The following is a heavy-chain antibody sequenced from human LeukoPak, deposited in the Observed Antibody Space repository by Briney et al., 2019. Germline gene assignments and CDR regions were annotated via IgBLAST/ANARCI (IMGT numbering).Heavy chain of an antibody. CDR3: ARVDIVVVPAAIPGGGSSFDY. CDR1: GYSFTSYW. V-gene: IGHV5-51*01. CDR2: IYPGDSDT. J-gene: IGHJ4*02. Sequence: GESLKISCKGSGYSFTSYWIGWVRQMPGKGLEWMGIIYPGDSDTRYSPSFQGQVTISADKSISTAYLQWSSLKASDTAMYYCARVDIVVVPAAIPGGGSSFDYWAREPRSPSPQ. D-gene: IGHD2-2*02.